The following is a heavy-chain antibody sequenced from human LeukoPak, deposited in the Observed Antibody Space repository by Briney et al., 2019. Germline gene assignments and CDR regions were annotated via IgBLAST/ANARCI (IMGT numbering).Heavy chain of an antibody. J-gene: IGHJ4*02. Sequence: PGGSLRLSCAASGFTFSSYWMHWVRHAPGKGLVWVSRIKSDGSSTSYAGFVKGRFTISRDNAKNTLYLQMDSLRGEDTAVYYCAGDSDYGGYSRFDYWGQGTLVTVSS. V-gene: IGHV3-74*01. D-gene: IGHD4-17*01. CDR3: AGDSDYGGYSRFDY. CDR2: IKSDGSST. CDR1: GFTFSSYW.